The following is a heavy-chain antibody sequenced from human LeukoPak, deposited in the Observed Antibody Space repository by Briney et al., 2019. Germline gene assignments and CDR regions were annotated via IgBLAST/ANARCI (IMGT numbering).Heavy chain of an antibody. CDR1: GGSISSGSYY. J-gene: IGHJ4*02. CDR3: ARGVKYSSSWYGGYFDY. CDR2: IYTSGST. V-gene: IGHV4-61*02. Sequence: SETLSLTCTVSGGSISSGSYYWSWIRQPAGKGLEWIGRIYTSGSTNYNPSLKSRVTISVDTSKNQFSLKLSSVTAADTAVYYCARGVKYSSSWYGGYFDYWGQGTLVTVSS. D-gene: IGHD6-13*01.